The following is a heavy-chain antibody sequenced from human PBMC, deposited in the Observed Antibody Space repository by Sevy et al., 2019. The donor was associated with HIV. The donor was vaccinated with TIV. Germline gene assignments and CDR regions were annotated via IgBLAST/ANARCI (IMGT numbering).Heavy chain of an antibody. V-gene: IGHV3-7*01. D-gene: IGHD2-2*02. CDR1: GFTFSSYW. CDR3: ARDMDCSSTSCYSHY. Sequence: GGSLRLSCAASGFTFSSYWMSWVRQAPGKGLEWVANIKQDGSEKYYVNSVKGRFTICRYNAKNSLYLKMNGRRAEDTAVYYCARDMDCSSTSCYSHYWGQGTLVTVSS. J-gene: IGHJ4*02. CDR2: IKQDGSEK.